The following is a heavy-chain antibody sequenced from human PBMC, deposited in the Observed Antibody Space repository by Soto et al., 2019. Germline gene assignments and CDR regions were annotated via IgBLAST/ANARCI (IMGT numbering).Heavy chain of an antibody. CDR3: ASGVPKGGSGWYSDY. D-gene: IGHD6-19*01. J-gene: IGHJ4*02. CDR2: ISAYNGNT. V-gene: IGHV1-18*04. Sequence: ASVKVSCKASGYIFTSYGISWVRQAPGQGLEWMGWISAYNGNTNYAQKLQGRVTMTTDTSTSTAYMELRSLRSDDTAVYYCASGVPKGGSGWYSDYWGQGTLVTVSS. CDR1: GYIFTSYG.